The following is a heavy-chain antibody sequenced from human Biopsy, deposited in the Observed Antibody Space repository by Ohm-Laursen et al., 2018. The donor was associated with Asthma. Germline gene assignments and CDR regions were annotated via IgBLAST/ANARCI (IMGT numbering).Heavy chain of an antibody. Sequence: GQTLSLSCAASGFTFSTYGMHWVRQAPGKGLEWVAVISSDGFNKDYGDSVKGRFTISRDNSKNTLYLQMNSLTPDDTAVYFCARDSLGISETIYWYDWWGQGTLVTVSS. D-gene: IGHD1-7*01. CDR2: ISSDGFNK. CDR1: GFTFSTYG. CDR3: ARDSLGISETIYWYDW. V-gene: IGHV3-30*03. J-gene: IGHJ4*02.